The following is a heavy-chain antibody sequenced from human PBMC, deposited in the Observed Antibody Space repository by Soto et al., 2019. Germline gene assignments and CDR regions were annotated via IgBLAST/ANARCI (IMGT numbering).Heavy chain of an antibody. J-gene: IGHJ6*02. V-gene: IGHV3-30*18. CDR2: ISYDGSEK. D-gene: IGHD2-15*01. CDR3: AKVGAGRYCSGGSCYLYGMDV. CDR1: GFTFSSYG. Sequence: QVQLVESGGGVVQPGRSLRLSCAASGFTFSSYGMHWVRQAPGKGLEWVAVISYDGSEKYYADSVKGRFTISRDNSQKTLFRQMNSLRAEDTAVYYCAKVGAGRYCSGGSCYLYGMDVWGQGTTVTVSS.